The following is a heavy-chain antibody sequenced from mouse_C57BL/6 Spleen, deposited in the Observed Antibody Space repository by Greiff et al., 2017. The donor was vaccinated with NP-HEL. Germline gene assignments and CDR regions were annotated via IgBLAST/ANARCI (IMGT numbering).Heavy chain of an antibody. CDR1: GYTFTSYW. CDR2: INPSSGYT. V-gene: IGHV1-7*01. D-gene: IGHD2-3*01. J-gene: IGHJ1*03. CDR3: ERGGSSGCDGYPDWYFDV. Sequence: QVQLQQSGAELAKPGASVKLSCKASGYTFTSYWMHWVKQRPGQGLEWIGYINPSSGYTKYNQKFKDKATLTADKSSSTAYMQLSSLTYEDSAVYYCERGGSSGCDGYPDWYFDVWGTGTTVTVSS.